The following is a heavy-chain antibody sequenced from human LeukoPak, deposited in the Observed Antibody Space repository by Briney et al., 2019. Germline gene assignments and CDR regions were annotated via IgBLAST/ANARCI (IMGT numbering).Heavy chain of an antibody. D-gene: IGHD3-22*01. CDR1: GYTFTSYD. V-gene: IGHV1-8*01. J-gene: IGHJ4*02. Sequence: ASVTVSCKASGYTFTSYDIDWVRQATGQGLEWMGWMNPNSGNTGYAQKFQGRVTMTRNTSISTAYMELSSLRSEDTAVYYCAIGLPYYYDSSGPTTEYYFDYWGRGTLVTVSS. CDR2: MNPNSGNT. CDR3: AIGLPYYYDSSGPTTEYYFDY.